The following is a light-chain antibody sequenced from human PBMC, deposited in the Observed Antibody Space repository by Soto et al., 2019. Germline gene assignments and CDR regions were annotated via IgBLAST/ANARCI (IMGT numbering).Light chain of an antibody. CDR1: QGISSS. CDR2: AAS. CDR3: EQVNSYPLT. J-gene: IGKJ4*01. Sequence: DIQLTQSPSFLSASVGDRVTITCRASQGISSSLAWYQQKPGKAPNLLIYAASTLQTGVPTRFSGSGSGTEFTLTISSLQPEDFASYYCEQVNSYPLTFGGGTMVEIK. V-gene: IGKV1-9*01.